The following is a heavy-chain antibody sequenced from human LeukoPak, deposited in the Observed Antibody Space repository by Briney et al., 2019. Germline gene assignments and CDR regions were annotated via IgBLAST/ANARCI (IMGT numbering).Heavy chain of an antibody. V-gene: IGHV4-39*01. CDR2: IYYSGST. Sequence: SETLSLTCTVSGGSISGSTYYWGWVRQPPGKGLEWIGSIYYSGSTYYNPSLKSRVTISVDTSKNQFSLKLSSVTAADTAVYFCTLRNFCGQGRPFTVSS. CDR3: TLRNF. CDR1: GGSISGSTYY. J-gene: IGHJ4*02.